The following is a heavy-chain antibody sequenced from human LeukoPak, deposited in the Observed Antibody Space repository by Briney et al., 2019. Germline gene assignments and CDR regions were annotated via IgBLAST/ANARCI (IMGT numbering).Heavy chain of an antibody. CDR1: GFTFSTYW. CDR3: ARVPIARIQLWLEGPFDY. J-gene: IGHJ4*02. V-gene: IGHV3-7*01. D-gene: IGHD5-18*01. CDR2: INQDASEI. Sequence: GGSLRLSCAASGFTFSTYWMNWYRQAPGKGLEWVGNINQDASEINYVDSVRGRFTISRDNAKNSLHLQMNSLRAEDTAVYYCARVPIARIQLWLEGPFDYWGQGTLVTVSS.